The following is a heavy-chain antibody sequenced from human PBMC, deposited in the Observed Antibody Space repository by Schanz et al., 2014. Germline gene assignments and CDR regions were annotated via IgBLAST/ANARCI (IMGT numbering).Heavy chain of an antibody. CDR2: IKSKVDGGTT. CDR1: GLLFSYYY. Sequence: EVQLVESGGGLVRPGGSLRLSCAASGLLFSYYYMSGVRQAPGKGLEWVGRIKSKVDGGTTDNAAPVHGRFTISRDDSKNTLHLQMNSLKTEDTAVYYCSTDLTAVDYDAIGLWGQGTMVTVSS. CDR3: STDLTAVDYDAIGL. D-gene: IGHD4-17*01. J-gene: IGHJ3*01. V-gene: IGHV3-15*01.